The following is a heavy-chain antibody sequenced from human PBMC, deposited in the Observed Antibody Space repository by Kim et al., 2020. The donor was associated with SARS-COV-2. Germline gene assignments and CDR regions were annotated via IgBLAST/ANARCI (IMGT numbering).Heavy chain of an antibody. D-gene: IGHD3-22*01. CDR3: ARVYYYDSSGYYSGLGPFDY. V-gene: IGHV1-2*02. CDR1: GYTFTGYY. J-gene: IGHJ4*02. Sequence: ASVKVSCKASGYTFTGYYMHWVRQAPGQGLEWMGWINPNSGGTNYAQKFQGRVTMTRDTSISTAYMELSRLRSDDTAVYYCARVYYYDSSGYYSGLGPFDYWGQGTLVTVSS. CDR2: INPNSGGT.